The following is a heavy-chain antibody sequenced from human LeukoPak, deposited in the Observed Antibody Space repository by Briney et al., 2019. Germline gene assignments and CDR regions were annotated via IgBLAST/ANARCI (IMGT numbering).Heavy chain of an antibody. Sequence: GGSLRLSCVASGITLSRYAMTWVRQAPGKGLEWVSGISDSGDNTYYADSVQGRFTISRDSSKNTLYLQMNSLRAEDTAVYYCAKDQGLLWFGEFDYWGQGTLVTVSS. V-gene: IGHV3-23*01. CDR3: AKDQGLLWFGEFDY. D-gene: IGHD3-10*01. CDR2: ISDSGDNT. J-gene: IGHJ4*02. CDR1: GITLSRYA.